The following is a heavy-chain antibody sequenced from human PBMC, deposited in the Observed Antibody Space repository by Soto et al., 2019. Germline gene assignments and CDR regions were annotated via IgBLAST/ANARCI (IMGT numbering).Heavy chain of an antibody. V-gene: IGHV3-30-3*01. J-gene: IGHJ6*02. CDR2: ISYDGSDK. D-gene: IGHD1-26*01. CDR1: GFTLVGYV. Sequence: WGSLRLSCAASGFTLVGYVLHWCRQAPVKGREWVALISYDGSDKNYGDSVKGRFTISRDNSKNTLYLQMDSLRAEDTAMYYCATGRKWEHSYGMDVWGQGTTVTVSS. CDR3: ATGRKWEHSYGMDV.